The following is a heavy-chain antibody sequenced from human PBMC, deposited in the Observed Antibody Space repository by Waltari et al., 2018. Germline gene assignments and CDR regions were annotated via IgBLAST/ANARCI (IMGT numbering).Heavy chain of an antibody. CDR1: GFTFSSYA. CDR3: AREPSH. CDR2: ISGSGDSA. J-gene: IGHJ4*02. V-gene: IGHV3-23*04. Sequence: EVQLVESGGGLVQPGGSLRLSCAASGFTFSSYAINWVRQAPGKGLEWGSCISGSGDSAYYADSVKGRSTISRDNSQNTVYLQMNSLRAEDTAVYYCAREPSHWGQGTLVTVSS.